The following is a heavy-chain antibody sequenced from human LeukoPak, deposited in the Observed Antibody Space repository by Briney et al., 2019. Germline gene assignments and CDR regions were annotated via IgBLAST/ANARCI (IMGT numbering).Heavy chain of an antibody. CDR3: ARAPTLFYCSSTSCLEDGMDV. CDR2: IYYSGST. Sequence: NPSETLSLTCTVSGGSISSYYWSWLRQPPGKGLEWIGYIYYSGSTNYNPSLKSRVTISVDTSKNQFSLKLSSVTAADTAVYYCARAPTLFYCSSTSCLEDGMDVWGQGTTVTVSS. CDR1: GGSISSYY. D-gene: IGHD2-2*01. J-gene: IGHJ6*02. V-gene: IGHV4-59*01.